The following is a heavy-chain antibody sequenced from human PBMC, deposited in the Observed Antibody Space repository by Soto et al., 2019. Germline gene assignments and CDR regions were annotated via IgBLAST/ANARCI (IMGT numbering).Heavy chain of an antibody. V-gene: IGHV4-59*08. Sequence: SETLSLTCTVSGGSISSYYWSWIRQPPGKGLEWIGYIYYSGSTNYNPSLKSRVTISVDTSKNQFSLKLSSVTAADTAVYYWARQGIKTTEYFDYWGQGTLVTVSS. D-gene: IGHD4-17*01. CDR2: IYYSGST. J-gene: IGHJ4*02. CDR3: ARQGIKTTEYFDY. CDR1: GGSISSYY.